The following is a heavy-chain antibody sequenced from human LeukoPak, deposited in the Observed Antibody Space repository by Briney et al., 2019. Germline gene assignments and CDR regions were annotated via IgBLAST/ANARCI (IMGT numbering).Heavy chain of an antibody. CDR2: IYYSGST. J-gene: IGHJ4*02. V-gene: IGHV4-39*07. CDR1: GGSISSSSYY. D-gene: IGHD3-16*02. Sequence: SETLSLTCTVSGGSISSSSYYWGWIRQPPGKGLEWIGSIYYSGSTYYNPSLKSRVTISVDTSKNQFSLKLSSVTAADTAVYYCARPYYDYVWGSYRYPDCWGQGTLVTVSS. CDR3: ARPYYDYVWGSYRYPDC.